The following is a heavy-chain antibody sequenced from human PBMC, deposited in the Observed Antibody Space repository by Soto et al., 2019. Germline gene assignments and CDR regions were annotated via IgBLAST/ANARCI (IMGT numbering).Heavy chain of an antibody. CDR3: ARDLTTEPYYYYYGMDV. V-gene: IGHV3-33*01. CDR1: GFTFSSYG. D-gene: IGHD3-22*01. Sequence: QVQLVESRGGVVQPGRSLRLSCAASGFTFSSYGMHWVRQAPGKGLEWVAVIWYDGSNKYYADSVKGRFTISRDNSKNTLYLQMNSLRAEDTAVYYCARDLTTEPYYYYYGMDVWGQGTTVTVSS. J-gene: IGHJ6*02. CDR2: IWYDGSNK.